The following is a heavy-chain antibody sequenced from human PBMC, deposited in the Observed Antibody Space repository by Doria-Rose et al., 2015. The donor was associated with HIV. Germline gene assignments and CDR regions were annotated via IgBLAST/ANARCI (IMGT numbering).Heavy chain of an antibody. V-gene: IGHV4-4*09. J-gene: IGHJ6*03. CDR1: SISSYY. Sequence: SISSYYWNWIRQPPGKGLEWIGYIYSSGSTHYNSSLKSRVTMSIDTSKSQFSLKLSSVTAADTAVYYCARFRPSRGIYYSLDVWGKGTTVTVSS. D-gene: IGHD3-10*01. CDR2: IYSSGST. CDR3: ARFRPSRGIYYSLDV.